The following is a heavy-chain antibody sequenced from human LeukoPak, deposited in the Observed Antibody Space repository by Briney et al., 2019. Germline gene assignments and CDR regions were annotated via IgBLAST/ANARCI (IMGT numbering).Heavy chain of an antibody. CDR1: GGSFSGYY. V-gene: IGHV4-34*01. CDR2: INHSGST. J-gene: IGHJ5*02. Sequence: PSETLSLTCAVYGGSFSGYYWSWIRQPPGKGLEWIGEINHSGSTNNNPSLKSRVTISVDTSKNQFSLKLSSVTAADTAVYYCARGRWVTMVRGASQAGRHWFDPWGQGTLVTVSS. D-gene: IGHD3-10*01. CDR3: ARGRWVTMVRGASQAGRHWFDP.